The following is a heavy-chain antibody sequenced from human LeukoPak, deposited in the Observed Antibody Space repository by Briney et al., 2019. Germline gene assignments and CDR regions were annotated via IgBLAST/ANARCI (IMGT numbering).Heavy chain of an antibody. CDR1: GFSFSSYE. J-gene: IGHJ4*02. D-gene: IGHD3-10*01. V-gene: IGHV3-48*03. CDR3: LCLWFGKGVY. Sequence: GGSLRLSCAASGFSFSSYEMNWVRQAPGKGLEWISYIYSNGRNIDYADSVRGRFTISRDNAKNSLFLQMNSLRAEDTAVYYCLCLWFGKGVYWGRGTLVTVSS. CDR2: IYSNGRNI.